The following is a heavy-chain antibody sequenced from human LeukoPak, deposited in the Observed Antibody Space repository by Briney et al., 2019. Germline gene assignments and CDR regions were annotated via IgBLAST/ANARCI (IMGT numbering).Heavy chain of an antibody. J-gene: IGHJ4*02. CDR2: VSSDGGTK. Sequence: PGGSLLLSCTASKFTFSNYGVQWVRQAPGKGLEWVAVVSSDGGTKYYADSVKGRFTISRDNSKNTLYLQMNSLRAEDTAVYYCAGLTNALDYWGQGTLVTVSS. CDR1: KFTFSNYG. CDR3: AGLTNALDY. V-gene: IGHV3-30*03.